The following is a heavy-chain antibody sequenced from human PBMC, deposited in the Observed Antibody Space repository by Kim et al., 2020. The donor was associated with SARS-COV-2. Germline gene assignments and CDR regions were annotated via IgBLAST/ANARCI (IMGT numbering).Heavy chain of an antibody. Sequence: GGSLRLSCAASGFTFSSYSMNWVRQAPGKGLEWVSYISSSSSTIYYADSVKGRFTISRDNAKNSLYLQMNSLRDEDTAVYYCARGDRGYCSSTSCYGADYWGQGTLVTVSS. J-gene: IGHJ4*02. CDR2: ISSSSSTI. CDR1: GFTFSSYS. CDR3: ARGDRGYCSSTSCYGADY. D-gene: IGHD2-2*01. V-gene: IGHV3-48*02.